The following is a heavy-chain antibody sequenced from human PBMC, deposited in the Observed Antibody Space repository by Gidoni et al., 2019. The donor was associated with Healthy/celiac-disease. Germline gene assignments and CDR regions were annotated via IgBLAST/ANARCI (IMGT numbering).Heavy chain of an antibody. CDR2: TYYRSKWYN. V-gene: IGHV6-1*01. Sequence: QVQLQQSGPGLVKPSQTLPLTCSIPGDSVSSYSAAWNWIRQSPSRGLEWLGRTYYRSKWYNDYAVSVKSRITINPDTSKNQFSLQLNSVTPEDTAVYYCARDSMIAVAGAFDYWGQGTLVTVSS. D-gene: IGHD6-19*01. CDR1: GDSVSSYSAA. CDR3: ARDSMIAVAGAFDY. J-gene: IGHJ4*02.